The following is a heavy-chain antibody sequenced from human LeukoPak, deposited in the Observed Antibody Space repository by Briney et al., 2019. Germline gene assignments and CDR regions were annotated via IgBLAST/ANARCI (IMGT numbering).Heavy chain of an antibody. CDR1: GFTFSSYA. V-gene: IGHV4-34*01. Sequence: PGGSLRLSCAASGFTFSSYAMSWVRQPPGKGLEWIGEINHSGSTNYNPSLKSRVTISVDTSKNQFSLKLSSVTAADTAVYYCARGVFGGFGDWFDPWGQGTLVTVSS. CDR3: ARGVFGGFGDWFDP. J-gene: IGHJ5*02. CDR2: INHSGST. D-gene: IGHD3-10*01.